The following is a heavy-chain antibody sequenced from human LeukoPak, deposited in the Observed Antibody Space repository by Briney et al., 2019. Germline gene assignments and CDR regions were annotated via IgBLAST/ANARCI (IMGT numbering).Heavy chain of an antibody. Sequence: GSLRLSCAASGFTFSSYAMSWIRQPPGKGLEWIGEINHSGSTNYNPSLKSRVTISVDTSKNQFSLKLSSVTAADTAVYYCARGRGYSGYVFDYWGQGTLVTVSS. CDR1: GFTFSSYA. J-gene: IGHJ4*02. V-gene: IGHV4-34*01. D-gene: IGHD5-12*01. CDR2: INHSGST. CDR3: ARGRGYSGYVFDY.